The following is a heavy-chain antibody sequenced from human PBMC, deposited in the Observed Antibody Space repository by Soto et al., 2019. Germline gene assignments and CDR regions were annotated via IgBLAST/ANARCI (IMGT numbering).Heavy chain of an antibody. Sequence: EVQLVESGGGLVQPGGSLRLSCAASGFTVSNNYMSWVRQAPGKGLEWVSVIYSGGSTYYRDSVRGRFVISRDRSENTVYLQMNSLRAEDSGVYHCMNRPRAWGQGTLVTVSS. CDR2: IYSGGST. CDR3: MNRPRA. V-gene: IGHV3-66*01. J-gene: IGHJ5*02. CDR1: GFTVSNNY. D-gene: IGHD6-6*01.